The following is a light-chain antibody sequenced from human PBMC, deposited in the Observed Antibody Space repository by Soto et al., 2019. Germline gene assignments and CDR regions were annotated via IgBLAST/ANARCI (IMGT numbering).Light chain of an antibody. Sequence: QSALTQPRSMSGSPGQSVTISCTGTSNDVGGYDYVSWHQQHPGKAPQLIIYDVTKRPSGVPDRFSGSKSGNTASLTISGLQAEDEADYYCCSYAGSYTWVFGGGTKVTVL. CDR3: CSYAGSYTWV. CDR1: SNDVGGYDY. J-gene: IGLJ3*02. CDR2: DVT. V-gene: IGLV2-11*01.